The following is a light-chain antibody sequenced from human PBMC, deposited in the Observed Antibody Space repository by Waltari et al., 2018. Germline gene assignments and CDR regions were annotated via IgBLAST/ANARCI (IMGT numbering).Light chain of an antibody. J-gene: IGKJ1*01. CDR3: QQYNSYSA. V-gene: IGKV1-5*01. Sequence: DIQMTQSPSTLSASVGDRVTITCRASQSISSWLAWYQQKPGKAPKLLNYDSSSLESGVPSRSSGSGSGTEFTLTISSLQPDDFATYYCQQYNSYSAFGQGTKVEIK. CDR1: QSISSW. CDR2: DSS.